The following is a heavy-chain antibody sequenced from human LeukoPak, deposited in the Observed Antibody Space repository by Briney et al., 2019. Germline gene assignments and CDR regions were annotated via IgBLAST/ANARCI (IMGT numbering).Heavy chain of an antibody. CDR2: INSDWSST. J-gene: IGHJ3*02. V-gene: IGHV3-74*01. CDR1: GFTFSSYW. D-gene: IGHD2-21*01. CDR3: AKVGIFGAFDI. Sequence: GGSLRLSCAASGFTFSSYWMHWVRQAPGKGLVWVSRINSDWSSTSYADSVKGRFTISRDNAKNTLYLQMNSLRAEDTAVYYCAKVGIFGAFDIWGQGTMVTVSS.